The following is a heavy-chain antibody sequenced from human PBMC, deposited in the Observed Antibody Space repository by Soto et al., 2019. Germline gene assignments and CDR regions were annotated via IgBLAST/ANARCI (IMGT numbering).Heavy chain of an antibody. D-gene: IGHD3-3*01. CDR3: ARDRGYDFWSGWGQWFGMDV. CDR2: IWYDGSNK. J-gene: IGHJ6*02. V-gene: IGHV3-33*01. CDR1: GFTFSSYG. Sequence: GGSLRLSCAASGFTFSSYGMHWVRQAPGKGLEWVAVIWYDGSNKYYADSVKGRFTISRDNSKNTLYLQMNSLRAEDTAVYYCARDRGYDFWSGWGQWFGMDVWGQGTTVTVSS.